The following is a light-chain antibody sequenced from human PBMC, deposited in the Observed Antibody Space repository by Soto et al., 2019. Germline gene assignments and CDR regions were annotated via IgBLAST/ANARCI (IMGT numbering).Light chain of an antibody. CDR1: SSDIGGYNY. Sequence: QSALTQPASVSGSPGQSIAISCTGTSSDIGGYNYVSWYQQYPGKAPQLMIYEVTNRPSGVSDRFSGSKSGNTASLTISGLQAEDEADYYCSSYTTSNTLVFGGGTKLTVL. V-gene: IGLV2-14*01. J-gene: IGLJ3*02. CDR2: EVT. CDR3: SSYTTSNTLV.